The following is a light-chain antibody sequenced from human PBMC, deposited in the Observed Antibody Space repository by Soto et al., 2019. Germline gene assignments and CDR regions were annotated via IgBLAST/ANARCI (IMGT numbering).Light chain of an antibody. V-gene: IGKV3-11*01. CDR2: DAS. CDR1: QSVSSF. J-gene: IGKJ2*01. CDR3: QQRSNWPPYT. Sequence: EIVLTQSPATLSLSPGERATLSCRASQSVSSFLAWYQQKPGQAPRLLIYDASNRATGISARFSGSGSGTDFTLTISSLEPEDFAAYYCQQRSNWPPYTFGQGTKVDIK.